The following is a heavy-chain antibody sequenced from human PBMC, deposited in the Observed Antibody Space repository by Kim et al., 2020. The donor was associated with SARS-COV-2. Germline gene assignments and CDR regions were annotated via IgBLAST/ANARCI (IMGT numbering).Heavy chain of an antibody. CDR1: GGSISSSSYY. CDR2: IYYSGST. V-gene: IGHV4-39*01. CDR3: ARLGDGGTMIVVPIFTVYYFDY. Sequence: SETLSLTCTVSGGSISSSSYYWGWIRQPPGKGLEWIGSIYYSGSTYYNPSLKSRVTISVDTSKNQFSLKLSSVTAADTAVYYCARLGDGGTMIVVPIFTVYYFDYWGQGTLVTVSS. D-gene: IGHD3-22*01. J-gene: IGHJ4*02.